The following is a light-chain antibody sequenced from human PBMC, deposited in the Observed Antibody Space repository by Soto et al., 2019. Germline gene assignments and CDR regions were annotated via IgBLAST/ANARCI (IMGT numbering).Light chain of an antibody. CDR3: QQGYSRPRT. Sequence: DIQMTQSPSSLSASVGDRVTITCRARQNINSYLNWYQQKPGKAPKLLIYATSNLESGVPSRFSGSGAGTDFTLTISRLQPEDFATYFCQQGYSRPRTFGQGTKVDIK. J-gene: IGKJ1*01. CDR2: ATS. V-gene: IGKV1-39*01. CDR1: QNINSY.